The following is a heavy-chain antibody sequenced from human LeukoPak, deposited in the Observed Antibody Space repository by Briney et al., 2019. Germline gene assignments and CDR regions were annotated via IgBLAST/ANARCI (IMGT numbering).Heavy chain of an antibody. D-gene: IGHD5-12*01. V-gene: IGHV5-10-1*01. Sequence: KPGESLRISCKGSGYSFTSYWISWVRQMPGKGLEWMGRIDPSDSYTNYSPSFQGHVTISADKSISTAYLQWGSLKASDTAMYYCARHSSRYSGYDLNDAFDIWGRGTMVTVSS. CDR3: ARHSSRYSGYDLNDAFDI. CDR2: IDPSDSYT. CDR1: GYSFTSYW. J-gene: IGHJ3*02.